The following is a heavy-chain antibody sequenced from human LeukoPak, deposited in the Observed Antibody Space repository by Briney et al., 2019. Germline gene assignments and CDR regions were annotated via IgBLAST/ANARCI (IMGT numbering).Heavy chain of an antibody. D-gene: IGHD6-19*01. Sequence: SGTLSLTCAVSGGSISSSNWWGWVRQPPGKGLEWIGENYHSGSTNYNPSLKSRVTISVDKSKNQFSLKLSSVTAADTAVYYCARLGGTYSSTSDYYYGMDVWGKGTTVTVSS. CDR3: ARLGGTYSSTSDYYYGMDV. V-gene: IGHV4-4*02. CDR2: NYHSGST. CDR1: GGSISSSNW. J-gene: IGHJ6*04.